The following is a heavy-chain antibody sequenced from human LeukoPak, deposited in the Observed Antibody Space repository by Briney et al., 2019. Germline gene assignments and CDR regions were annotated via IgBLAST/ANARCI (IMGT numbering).Heavy chain of an antibody. CDR3: TRDPGRCGGGTCFEDYFDC. V-gene: IGHV3-48*04. Sequence: GGSLRLSCAASGFTFGTYRMNWVRQAPGKGLEWVSYISSSSSTIYYADSVKGRLTISRDNAKNSLFLQMNSLRAEDTAVYYCTRDPGRCGGGTCFEDYFDCWGQGTLVTVSS. CDR2: ISSSSSTI. D-gene: IGHD2-21*01. J-gene: IGHJ4*02. CDR1: GFTFGTYR.